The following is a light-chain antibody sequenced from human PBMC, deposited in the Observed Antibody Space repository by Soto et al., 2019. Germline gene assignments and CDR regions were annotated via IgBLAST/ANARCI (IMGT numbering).Light chain of an antibody. CDR1: RSNIGSNT. J-gene: IGLJ1*01. CDR2: SNN. Sequence: QPLPTYPPPRSGTPGQRFTISCSGSRSNIGSNTVSWNQQLPGTAPKLLIYSNNQRPSGVPDRFSGSKSGTSASLAISGLQSEDEADYYCAAWDNSQNGSYVFGTGTKVTVL. V-gene: IGLV1-44*01. CDR3: AAWDNSQNGSYV.